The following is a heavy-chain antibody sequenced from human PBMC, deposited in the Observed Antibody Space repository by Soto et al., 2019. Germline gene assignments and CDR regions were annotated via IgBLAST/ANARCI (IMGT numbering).Heavy chain of an antibody. CDR2: FDPEDGET. CDR3: ATAYAILTGNFDH. V-gene: IGHV1-24*01. D-gene: IGHD3-9*01. CDR1: GYTLTELS. J-gene: IGHJ4*02. Sequence: ASVKVSCKVSGYTLTELSMHWVRQAPGKGLEWMGGFDPEDGETIYAQKFQGRVTMTEDTSTDTAYMELSSLRSEDKAVYYCATAYAILTGNFDHWGQGTLVTVSS.